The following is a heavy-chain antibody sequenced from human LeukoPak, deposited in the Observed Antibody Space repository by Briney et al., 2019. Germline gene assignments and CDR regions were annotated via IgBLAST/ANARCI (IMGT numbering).Heavy chain of an antibody. CDR3: ARDRAGANAFDI. Sequence: GGSLRLSCAASGFTFSSYSMNWVRQAPGKGLEWVSSISSSSSYIYYADSVKGRFTISRDNAKNSLYLQMSSLRAEDTAVYYCARDRAGANAFDIWGQGTMVTVSS. CDR2: ISSSSSYI. V-gene: IGHV3-21*01. J-gene: IGHJ3*02. CDR1: GFTFSSYS. D-gene: IGHD6-19*01.